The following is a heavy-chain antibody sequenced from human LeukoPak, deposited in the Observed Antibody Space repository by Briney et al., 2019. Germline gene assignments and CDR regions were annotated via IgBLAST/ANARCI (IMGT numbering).Heavy chain of an antibody. Sequence: SETLSLTCAVSGGSISSGGYSWSWIRQSPGKGLEWIGYIYHSGSTYYNPSLKSRVTISVDRSKNQFSLNLNSVTAADTAVYYCARGYCSGGSCYQPFDYWGQGTLVTVSS. D-gene: IGHD2-15*01. CDR2: IYHSGST. J-gene: IGHJ4*02. V-gene: IGHV4-30-2*06. CDR3: ARGYCSGGSCYQPFDY. CDR1: GGSISSGGYS.